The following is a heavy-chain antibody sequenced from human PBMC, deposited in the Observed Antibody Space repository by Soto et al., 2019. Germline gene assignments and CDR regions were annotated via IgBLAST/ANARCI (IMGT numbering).Heavy chain of an antibody. Sequence: GGALRLSCATSGFNFSRYWMSWVRQAPGKGLQWVANIKQDGSDKYYVDSVKGRFTISRDNSKNTLYLQMNSLRAEDTAVYYCARASSGSDFWSGYQTPYMDVWAKGTTVTVSS. J-gene: IGHJ6*03. V-gene: IGHV3-7*02. CDR1: GFNFSRYW. CDR2: IKQDGSDK. CDR3: ARASSGSDFWSGYQTPYMDV. D-gene: IGHD3-3*01.